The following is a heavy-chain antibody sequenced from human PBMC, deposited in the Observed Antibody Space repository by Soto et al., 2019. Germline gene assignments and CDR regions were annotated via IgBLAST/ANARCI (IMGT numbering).Heavy chain of an antibody. Sequence: GSLRLSCAASGFTFGDYYMSGIRQAPGKGLEWVSYISSSGSTIYYADSVKGRFTISRDNAKNSLYLQMNSLRAEDTAVYYCARDWSPLDDFWSGPLVAFDIWGQGTMVTVSS. CDR2: ISSSGSTI. J-gene: IGHJ3*02. V-gene: IGHV3-11*01. CDR1: GFTFGDYY. D-gene: IGHD3-3*01. CDR3: ARDWSPLDDFWSGPLVAFDI.